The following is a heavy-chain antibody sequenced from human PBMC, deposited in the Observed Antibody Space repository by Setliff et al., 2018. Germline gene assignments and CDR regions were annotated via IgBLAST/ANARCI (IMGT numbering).Heavy chain of an antibody. J-gene: IGHJ6*03. Sequence: SVKVSCKASGDSFSNYAISWVRQAPGQGLEWMGGIIPMFGTPAYTQKFQDRVTITTDESTSPAYMELSSLRSEDTAMYYCAREKVVVVSATSYHYYMDVWGKGTTVTVSS. CDR1: GDSFSNYA. D-gene: IGHD2-15*01. CDR2: IIPMFGTP. CDR3: AREKVVVVSATSYHYYMDV. V-gene: IGHV1-69*05.